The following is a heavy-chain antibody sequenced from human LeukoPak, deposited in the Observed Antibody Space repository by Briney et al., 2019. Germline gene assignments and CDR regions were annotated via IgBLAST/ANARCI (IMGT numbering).Heavy chain of an antibody. V-gene: IGHV1-24*01. CDR1: GYTLTELS. D-gene: IGHD3-3*01. Sequence: GASVKVSCKVSGYTLTELSMHWVRQAPGKGLEWMGGFDPEDGETIYAQKFQGRVTMTTDTSTSTAYMELRSLRSDDTAVYYCARDLPTGITIFGVVRDRRGAFDIWGQGTMVTVSS. CDR2: FDPEDGET. J-gene: IGHJ3*02. CDR3: ARDLPTGITIFGVVRDRRGAFDI.